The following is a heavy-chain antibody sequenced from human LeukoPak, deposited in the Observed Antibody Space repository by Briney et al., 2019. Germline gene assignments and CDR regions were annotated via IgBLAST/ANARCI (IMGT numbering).Heavy chain of an antibody. CDR2: IFGSGGST. J-gene: IGHJ4*02. CDR1: GFTFSSYA. Sequence: GGSLRLSCAASGFTFSSYAMYWVRQAPGKGLEWVSGIFGSGGSTHYADSVKGRFTISRDNSKNTVYLQMNSLRAEDTAVYYCAKSTTGYSSGRFPGWPVDYWGQGTLVTVSS. CDR3: AKSTTGYSSGRFPGWPVDY. D-gene: IGHD6-19*01. V-gene: IGHV3-23*01.